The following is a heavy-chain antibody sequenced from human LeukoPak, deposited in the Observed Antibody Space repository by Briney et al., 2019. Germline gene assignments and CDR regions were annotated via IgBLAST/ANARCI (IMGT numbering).Heavy chain of an antibody. CDR3: ARVLLASYYDFWSGYGDYFDY. CDR1: GYTFTSYG. D-gene: IGHD3-3*01. CDR2: ISAYNGNT. J-gene: IGHJ4*02. V-gene: IGHV1-18*01. Sequence: ASVKVSCKASGYTFTSYGISWVRQAPGQGLEWMGWISAYNGNTNNAQKLQGRVTMTTDTSTSTAYMELRSLRSDDTAVYYCARVLLASYYDFWSGYGDYFDYWGQGTLVTVSS.